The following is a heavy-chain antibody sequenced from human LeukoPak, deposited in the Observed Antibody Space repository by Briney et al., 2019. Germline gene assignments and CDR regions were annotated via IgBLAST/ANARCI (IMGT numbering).Heavy chain of an antibody. CDR2: IKQDGSDE. CDR1: GFTFSSTW. V-gene: IGHV3-7*01. J-gene: IGHJ4*02. CDR3: ARQPVGFWSGYYQYYFDH. Sequence: GGSLRLSCAASGFTFSSTWMSWFLQAPPKGLQWVANIKQDGSDEYYLDSVKGRFIISIDNGKNSLYLQMSTLTTEDTAVYYCARQPVGFWSGYYQYYFDHWGQGVLVTVSS. D-gene: IGHD3-3*01.